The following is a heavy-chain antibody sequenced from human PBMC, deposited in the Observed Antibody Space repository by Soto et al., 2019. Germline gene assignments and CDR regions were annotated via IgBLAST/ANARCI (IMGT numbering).Heavy chain of an antibody. CDR3: ARSIIDAYYFDY. CDR1: GGTFSSYA. CDR2: IIPIFGTA. J-gene: IGHJ4*02. Sequence: SVKVSCKASGGTFSSYAISWVLQAPGQGLEWMGGIIPIFGTANYAQKFQGRVTITADESTSTAYMELSSLRSEDTAVYYCARSIIDAYYFDYWGQGTLVTVSS. D-gene: IGHD3-16*02. V-gene: IGHV1-69*13.